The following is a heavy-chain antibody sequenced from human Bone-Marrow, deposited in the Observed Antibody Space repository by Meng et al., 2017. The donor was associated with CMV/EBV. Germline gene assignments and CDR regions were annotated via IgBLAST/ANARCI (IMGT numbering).Heavy chain of an antibody. J-gene: IGHJ6*02. CDR3: ARDLVVPAATKDGRYYYYYYGMDV. V-gene: IGHV3-30*02. CDR1: GFTFSSYG. Sequence: GGSLRLSCAASGFTFSSYGMHWVRQAPGKGLEWVAFIRYDGSNKYYADSVKGRFTISRDNSKNTLYLQMNSLRAEDTAVYYCARDLVVPAATKDGRYYYYYYGMDVWGQGTTVTVSS. CDR2: IRYDGSNK. D-gene: IGHD2-2*01.